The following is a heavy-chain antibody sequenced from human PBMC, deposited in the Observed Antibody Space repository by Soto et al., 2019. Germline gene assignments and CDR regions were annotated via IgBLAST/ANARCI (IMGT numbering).Heavy chain of an antibody. CDR1: GDSINSNYC. CDR2: IYYSGGT. D-gene: IGHD6-19*01. J-gene: IGHJ4*02. CDR3: ARDTGWGPGY. V-gene: IGHV4-4*02. Sequence: PSETLSLTCAVSGDSINSNYCWTWVRQPPGKGLEWIAEIYYSGGTSYNPSLKSRVTISMDKSKNQFSLNLTSVTAADTAMYYCARDTGWGPGYWGQGNLVTVS.